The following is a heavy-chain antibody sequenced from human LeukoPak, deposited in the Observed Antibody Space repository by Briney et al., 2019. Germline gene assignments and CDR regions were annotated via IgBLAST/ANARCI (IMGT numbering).Heavy chain of an antibody. J-gene: IGHJ4*02. CDR3: ARGKPPSGYSYFDY. CDR1: GGSISSYY. Sequence: SETLSLTCTVSGGSISSYYWSWIRQPPGKGLEWIGYIYYSGSTNYNPSLKSRVTISVDTSKNQFSLKLSSVTAADTAVYYCARGKPPSGYSYFDYWGQGTLVTVSS. CDR2: IYYSGST. D-gene: IGHD3-3*01. V-gene: IGHV4-59*01.